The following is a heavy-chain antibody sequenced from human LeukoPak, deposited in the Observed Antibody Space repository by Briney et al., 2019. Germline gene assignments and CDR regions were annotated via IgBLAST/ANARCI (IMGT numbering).Heavy chain of an antibody. CDR2: IGGGGEST. CDR1: GFTFGSYA. D-gene: IGHD1-26*01. Sequence: GGSLRLSCAASGFTFGSYAMSWVRQAPGKGLEWVSTIGGGGESTYYADSAKGRFTNSRDNSKNTVYLQMNSLRAEDTAVYYCAKVLSGSQDYWGQGTLVTVFS. J-gene: IGHJ4*02. CDR3: AKVLSGSQDY. V-gene: IGHV3-23*01.